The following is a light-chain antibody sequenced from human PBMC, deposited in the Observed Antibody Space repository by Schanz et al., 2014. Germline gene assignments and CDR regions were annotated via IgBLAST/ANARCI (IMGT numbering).Light chain of an antibody. Sequence: QSALTQPASVSGSPGQSITISCTGTSSDVGAYSYVTWYQHYPGKAPKLIIYDVSNRPSGVSNRFSGSKSGNMASLTISGLQAEDEADYYCNSYTTSYTGVFGGGTKLTVL. J-gene: IGLJ3*02. CDR2: DVS. V-gene: IGLV2-14*03. CDR1: SSDVGAYSY. CDR3: NSYTTSYTGV.